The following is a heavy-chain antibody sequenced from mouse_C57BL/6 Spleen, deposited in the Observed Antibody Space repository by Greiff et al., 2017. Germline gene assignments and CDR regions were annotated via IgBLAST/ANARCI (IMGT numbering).Heavy chain of an antibody. D-gene: IGHD2-4*01. V-gene: IGHV5-17*01. CDR1: GFTFSDYG. CDR2: ISIGSSTI. J-gene: IGHJ4*01. CDR3: AREAYDYEGAMGY. Sequence: EVKLMESGGGLVKPGGSLKLSCAASGFTFSDYGMHWVRQAPEKGLEWVAYISIGSSTIYYADTVKGRFTISRDNAKNTLFLQMTSLRSEDTAMYYCAREAYDYEGAMGYWGQGTSVTVSS.